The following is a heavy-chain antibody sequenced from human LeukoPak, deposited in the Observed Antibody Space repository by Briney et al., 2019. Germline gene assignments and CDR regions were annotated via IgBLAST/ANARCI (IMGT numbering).Heavy chain of an antibody. D-gene: IGHD6-19*01. J-gene: IGHJ4*02. V-gene: IGHV3-66*01. CDR3: ARGHSGGWYGAN. CDR2: IYDADRT. CDR1: GVSVSSNY. Sequence: GGSLRLSCAVSGVSVSSNYMSWLRQAPGKGLEWVSLIYDADRTSFADSVKGRFTIFRDNSKNTLYLQMNSLRIEDTAVYYCARGHSGGWYGANWGQGALVTVSA.